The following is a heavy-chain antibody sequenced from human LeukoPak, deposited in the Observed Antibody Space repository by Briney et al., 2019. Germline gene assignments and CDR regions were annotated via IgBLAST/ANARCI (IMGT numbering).Heavy chain of an antibody. Sequence: GGSLRLSCAASGFTFSSYGMHWVRQAPGKGLERVAVISYDGSNKYYADSVKGRFTISRDNSKNTLYLQMNSLRAEDTAVYYCASGDGDYFSATPDGSPDYWGQGTLVTVSS. V-gene: IGHV3-30*03. D-gene: IGHD4-17*01. CDR1: GFTFSSYG. CDR3: ASGDGDYFSATPDGSPDY. J-gene: IGHJ4*02. CDR2: ISYDGSNK.